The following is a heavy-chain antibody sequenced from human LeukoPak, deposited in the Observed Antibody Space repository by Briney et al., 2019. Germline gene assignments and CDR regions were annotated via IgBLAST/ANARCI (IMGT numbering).Heavy chain of an antibody. CDR3: ERRNSRGWYYFDY. J-gene: IGHJ4*02. V-gene: IGHV3-23*01. CDR2: ISNSGVNT. Sequence: GGSLRLSCEASGSTFPIHAMCWVRQAPGKGLEWVSLISNSGVNTYYANSVKGRFTISRDNSKNTLYLQMKRLRDEDTDIYYCERRNSRGWYYFDYWRQGTLVTVSS. D-gene: IGHD6-19*01. CDR1: GSTFPIHA.